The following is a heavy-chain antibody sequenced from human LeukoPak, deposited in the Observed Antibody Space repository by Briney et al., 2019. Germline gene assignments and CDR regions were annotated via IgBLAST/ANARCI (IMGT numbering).Heavy chain of an antibody. CDR3: ARGLPGSGTLYYYSMDV. Sequence: PGGSLRLSCAASGFTFSNYGMSWVRQAPGKGLEWVSAINGGGGNTYYADSVRGRFTISRDNSKNTLYLQMNSLRAEDTAVYFCARGLPGSGTLYYYSMDVWGQGTTVTVSS. CDR2: INGGGGNT. J-gene: IGHJ6*02. CDR1: GFTFSNYG. V-gene: IGHV3-23*01. D-gene: IGHD3-10*01.